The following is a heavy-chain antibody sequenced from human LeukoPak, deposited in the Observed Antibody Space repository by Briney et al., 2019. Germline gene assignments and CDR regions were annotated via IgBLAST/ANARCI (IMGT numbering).Heavy chain of an antibody. J-gene: IGHJ4*02. D-gene: IGHD5-18*01. CDR2: INYSGST. CDR3: ARVGSGYSYGYNDY. V-gene: IGHV4-61*08. CDR1: GGSISSGGYY. Sequence: SETLSLTCTVSGGSISSGGYYWSWIRQHPGKGLEWIGYINYSGSTDYNPSLKSRVTISVGTSKNQFSLNLSSVTAADTAVYYCARVGSGYSYGYNDYWGQGTLVTVSS.